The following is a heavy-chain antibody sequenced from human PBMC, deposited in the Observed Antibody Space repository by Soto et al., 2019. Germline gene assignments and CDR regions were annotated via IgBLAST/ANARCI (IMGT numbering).Heavy chain of an antibody. Sequence: GGSLRLSCAASGFTFSSYAMSWVRQAPGKGLEWVSAISGSGGSTYYADSVKGRFTISRDNSKNTLYLQMNSLRAEDTAVYYCAKDHLARPEEDCFDYWGQGTLVTVSS. CDR1: GFTFSSYA. V-gene: IGHV3-23*01. CDR2: ISGSGGST. J-gene: IGHJ4*02. D-gene: IGHD6-6*01. CDR3: AKDHLARPEEDCFDY.